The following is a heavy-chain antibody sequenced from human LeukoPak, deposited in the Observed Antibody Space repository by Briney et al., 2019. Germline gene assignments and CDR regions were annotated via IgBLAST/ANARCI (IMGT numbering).Heavy chain of an antibody. CDR2: IIPSLGIA. J-gene: IGHJ4*02. V-gene: IGHV1-69*04. CDR3: ARGLYDILTVYYTQIEY. Sequence: ASVKVSCKASGGTFTSYAISWVRQAPGQGLEWMGRIIPSLGIANYAQKVQGRGTITAHKSTSPAYMELSSLTSEDTAVYYCARGLYDILTVYYTQIEYGGQGPRVTV. CDR1: GGTFTSYA. D-gene: IGHD3-9*01.